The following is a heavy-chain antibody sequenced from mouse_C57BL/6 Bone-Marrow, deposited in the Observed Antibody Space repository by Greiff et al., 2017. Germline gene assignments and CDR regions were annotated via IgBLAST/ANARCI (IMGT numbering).Heavy chain of an antibody. V-gene: IGHV5-4*03. D-gene: IGHD3-1*01. CDR2: ISDGGSYT. J-gene: IGHJ3*01. CDR3: ARFGAPAWFAY. Sequence: EVMLVESGGGLVKPGGSLKLSCAASGFTFSSYAMSWVRQTPEKRLEWVATISDGGSYTYYPDNVKGRFTISRDNATNNLYLQMSHLKSEDTAMYYCARFGAPAWFAYWGQGTLVTVSA. CDR1: GFTFSSYA.